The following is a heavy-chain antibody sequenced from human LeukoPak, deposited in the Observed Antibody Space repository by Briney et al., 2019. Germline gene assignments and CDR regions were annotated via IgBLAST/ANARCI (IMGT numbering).Heavy chain of an antibody. D-gene: IGHD3-3*01. CDR3: ARVSVFGVVIPPDF. V-gene: IGHV3-30*01. CDR1: GFTFSRYA. J-gene: IGHJ4*02. Sequence: GRSLRLSCAASGFTFSRYAIHWVRQAPCKGLEWVAVISSDGNSKYYADSVKGRFTISRDNSKNTLYLQMNSLRAEDTAVYYCARVSVFGVVIPPDFWGQGTLVTVSS. CDR2: ISSDGNSK.